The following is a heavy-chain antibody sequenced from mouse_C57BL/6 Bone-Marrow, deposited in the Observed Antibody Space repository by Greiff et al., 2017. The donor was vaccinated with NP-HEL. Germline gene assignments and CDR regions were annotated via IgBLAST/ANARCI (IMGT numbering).Heavy chain of an antibody. V-gene: IGHV1-55*01. CDR3: ARSGGSSLYFDY. Sequence: QVQLQQPGAELVKPGGSVKMSCKASGYTFTSYWITWVKQRPGQGLEWIGDIYPGSGSTNYNEKFKSKATLTVDTSSSTAYMQLSSLTSEDSAVYYCARSGGSSLYFDYWGQGTTLTVSS. J-gene: IGHJ2*01. D-gene: IGHD1-1*01. CDR1: GYTFTSYW. CDR2: IYPGSGST.